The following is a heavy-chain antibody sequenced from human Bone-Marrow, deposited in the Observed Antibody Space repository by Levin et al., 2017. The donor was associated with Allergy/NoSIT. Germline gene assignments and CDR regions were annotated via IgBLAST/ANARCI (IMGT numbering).Heavy chain of an antibody. CDR1: GGTFSSYG. D-gene: IGHD3-3*01. Sequence: SVKVSCKASGGTFSSYGITWVRQAPGQGLEWMGGIIPISGRTNYAQKFQGRVTVTADESTNSAYMELNSLRSEDTAVYYCARADFWSDRYFYYGLDVWGQGTTVTVSS. V-gene: IGHV1-69*13. J-gene: IGHJ6*02. CDR2: IIPISGRT. CDR3: ARADFWSDRYFYYGLDV.